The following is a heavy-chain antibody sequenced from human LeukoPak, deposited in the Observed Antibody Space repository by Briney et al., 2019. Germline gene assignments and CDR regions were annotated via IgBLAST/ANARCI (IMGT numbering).Heavy chain of an antibody. V-gene: IGHV3-7*01. J-gene: IGHJ6*03. Sequence: PGGSLRLSCAASGFTFSNYWMTWVRQAPGKGLEWWADIKQDGSEKLYVKSVRGRFTISRDNAKMSLFLQMNSLRAEDTAVYYCARDNGVVHGVYYMDVWGKGTTVTVS. D-gene: IGHD3-3*01. CDR3: ARDNGVVHGVYYMDV. CDR2: IKQDGSEK. CDR1: GFTFSNYW.